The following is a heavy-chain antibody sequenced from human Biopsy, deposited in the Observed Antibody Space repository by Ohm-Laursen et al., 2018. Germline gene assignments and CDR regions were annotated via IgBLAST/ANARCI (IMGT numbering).Heavy chain of an antibody. V-gene: IGHV4-4*07. CDR1: GDSIRNYY. D-gene: IGHD1-26*01. CDR3: ARHAPSYSGSYWRYFDL. Sequence: SQTLSLTCTVSGDSIRNYYWSWIRQAAGKGLEWIGRIYPGGGTIYNPSLKSRVTISVDTSMNHLSLRLTPVTAADTAVYYCARHAPSYSGSYWRYFDLWGRGTLVTVSS. J-gene: IGHJ2*01. CDR2: IYPGGGT.